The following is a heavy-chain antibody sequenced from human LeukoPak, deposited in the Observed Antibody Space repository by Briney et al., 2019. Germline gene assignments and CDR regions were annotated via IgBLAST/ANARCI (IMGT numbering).Heavy chain of an antibody. J-gene: IGHJ4*02. CDR1: GGTFSSYA. CDR2: IIPIFGTA. Sequence: GASVKVSCKASGGTFSSYAISWVRQAPGQGLEWMGGIIPIFGTANYAQKFQGRVTITADESTSTAYMELSSLRSEDTAVYYCARDGYSSSSFTAFDYWGQGTLVTVSS. V-gene: IGHV1-69*13. D-gene: IGHD6-6*01. CDR3: ARDGYSSSSFTAFDY.